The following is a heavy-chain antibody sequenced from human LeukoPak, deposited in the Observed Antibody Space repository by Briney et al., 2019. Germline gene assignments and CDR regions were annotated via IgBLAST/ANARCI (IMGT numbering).Heavy chain of an antibody. CDR3: ARGVPYYDSSGYYTYYFDY. V-gene: IGHV4-34*01. J-gene: IGHJ4*02. D-gene: IGHD3-22*01. Sequence: SETLSLTCAVYGGSFSGYYWCWIRQPPGKGLEWIGEINHSGSTNYNPSLKSRVTISVDTSKNQFSLKLSSVTAADTAVYYCARGVPYYDSSGYYTYYFDYWGQGTLVTVSS. CDR1: GGSFSGYY. CDR2: INHSGST.